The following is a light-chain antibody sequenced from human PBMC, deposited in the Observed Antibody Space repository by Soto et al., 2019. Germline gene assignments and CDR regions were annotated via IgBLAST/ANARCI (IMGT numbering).Light chain of an antibody. Sequence: QSVLTQPPSVSGAPGPRVTISCTGSSSNIGAGYDVHWYQQLPGTAPKLLIYGNSNRPSGVPDRFSGSKSGTSASLAITGLQAEDAADYYCQSYDSSLSEGVFGGGTKLTVL. V-gene: IGLV1-40*01. J-gene: IGLJ2*01. CDR3: QSYDSSLSEGV. CDR1: SSNIGAGYD. CDR2: GNS.